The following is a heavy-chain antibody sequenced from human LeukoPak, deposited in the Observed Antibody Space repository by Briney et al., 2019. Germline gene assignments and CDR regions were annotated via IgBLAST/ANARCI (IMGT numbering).Heavy chain of an antibody. V-gene: IGHV4-59*01. Sequence: KPSETLSLTCTVSGGSISSYYWSWIRQPPGKGLEWIGYIYYSGSTNYNPSLKSRVTISVDTSKIQFSLKLSSVTAADTAVYYCARAAARDYDFWSGYYPGIDAFDIWGQGTMVTVSS. CDR2: IYYSGST. J-gene: IGHJ3*02. D-gene: IGHD3-3*01. CDR1: GGSISSYY. CDR3: ARAAARDYDFWSGYYPGIDAFDI.